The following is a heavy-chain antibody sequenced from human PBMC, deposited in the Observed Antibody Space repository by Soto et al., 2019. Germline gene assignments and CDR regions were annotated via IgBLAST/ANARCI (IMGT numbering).Heavy chain of an antibody. J-gene: IGHJ4*02. V-gene: IGHV4-4*02. CDR1: GDSINSNNW. Sequence: QVQLQESGPGLVKPSGTLSLTCSVSGDSINSNNWWSWVRQSPGKGLEWIGEIYHSGSVHYNPSLKSRAAIAVDKHTNQFFLQLTPVTAADRAVYDCARHDNITLGVTYFDYWGQGTLVTVSS. CDR2: IYHSGSV. D-gene: IGHD3-10*01. CDR3: ARHDNITLGVTYFDY.